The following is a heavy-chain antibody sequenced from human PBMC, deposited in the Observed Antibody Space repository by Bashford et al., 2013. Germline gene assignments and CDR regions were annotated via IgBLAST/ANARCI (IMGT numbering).Heavy chain of an antibody. J-gene: IGHJ4*02. CDR1: GFTFNTYG. V-gene: IGHV3-33*01. CDR2: IWHDGSNK. Sequence: GGPVRLSCAASGFTFNTYGMHWVRQAPGKGLEWVASIWHDGSNKFYADSVKGRFTISRDDSKNTLYMQMNSLRDEDTAVYYCATDLIHSTPFEYWGQGTLVTVSS. D-gene: IGHD5-18*01. CDR3: ATDLIHSTPFEY.